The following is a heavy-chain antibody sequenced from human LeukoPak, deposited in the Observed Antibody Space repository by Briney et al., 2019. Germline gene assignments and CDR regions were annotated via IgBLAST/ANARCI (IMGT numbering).Heavy chain of an antibody. CDR3: ASYCTSTNCYFDY. Sequence: SETLSLTCTVSVGSISSYYWSWIRQPPGKGLEWIGYIYYSGSTNYNPSLKSRVTISADTSRNQFSLKLSSVTAADTAVCYCASYCTSTNCYFDYWGQGTLVTVSS. D-gene: IGHD2-2*01. CDR2: IYYSGST. V-gene: IGHV4-59*08. J-gene: IGHJ4*02. CDR1: VGSISSYY.